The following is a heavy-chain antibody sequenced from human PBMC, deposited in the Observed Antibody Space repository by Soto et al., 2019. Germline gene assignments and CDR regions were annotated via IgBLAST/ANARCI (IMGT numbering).Heavy chain of an antibody. D-gene: IGHD6-13*01. J-gene: IGHJ6*02. CDR3: ARDRKAAAGRKVNYYYYGMDV. Sequence: QVQLVQSGAEVKKPGSSVKVSCKASGGTFSSYAISWVQQAPGQGLEWMGGIIPIFGTANYAQKFQGRVTITADESTSTAYMELSSLRSEDTAVYYCARDRKAAAGRKVNYYYYGMDVWGQGTTVTVSS. CDR1: GGTFSSYA. CDR2: IIPIFGTA. V-gene: IGHV1-69*01.